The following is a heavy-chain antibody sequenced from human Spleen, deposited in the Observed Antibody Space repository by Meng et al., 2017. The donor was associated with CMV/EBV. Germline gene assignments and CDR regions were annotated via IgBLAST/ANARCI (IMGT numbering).Heavy chain of an antibody. D-gene: IGHD3-3*01. J-gene: IGHJ6*02. V-gene: IGHV3-20*04. CDR2: INWDGSRT. Sequence: GESLKISCAASRFRFDDHGMNWVRQAPGKGLEWVSGINWDGSRTGYAGSVKGRFTISRDNAKNSLYLQMNSLRVEDTALYYCVKDRVPYYDYSGGMDVWGQGTAVTVSS. CDR3: VKDRVPYYDYSGGMDV. CDR1: RFRFDDHG.